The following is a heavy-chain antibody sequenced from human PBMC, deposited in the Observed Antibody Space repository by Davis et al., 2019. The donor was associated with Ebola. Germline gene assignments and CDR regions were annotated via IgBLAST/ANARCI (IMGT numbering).Heavy chain of an antibody. Sequence: GGSLRLSCAASGFTFSNHAMHWVRQAPGKGLEWVALIWYDGTYKYYADSVEGRFTVSRDNSKKTVYLQINSLRGEDTAVYYCARDSFISGSYYPIFSYWGQGTLVTVSS. CDR1: GFTFSNHA. J-gene: IGHJ4*02. D-gene: IGHD3-10*01. CDR2: IWYDGTYK. CDR3: ARDSFISGSYYPIFSY. V-gene: IGHV3-30*07.